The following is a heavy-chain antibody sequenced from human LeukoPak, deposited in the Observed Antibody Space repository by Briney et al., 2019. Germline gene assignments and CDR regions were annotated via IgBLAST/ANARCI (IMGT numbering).Heavy chain of an antibody. J-gene: IGHJ4*02. CDR1: GGSISSGSYY. CDR2: ISTSGST. V-gene: IGHV4-61*09. D-gene: IGHD3-22*01. Sequence: SQTLSLTCTVSGGSISSGSYYWSWIRQPAGKGLESIGHISTSGSTNYNPSLKSRVTMSVDTSKNQFSLKLSSVTAADTAVYYCAREEGYYDSSGRLIDYWGQGTLVTVSS. CDR3: AREEGYYDSSGRLIDY.